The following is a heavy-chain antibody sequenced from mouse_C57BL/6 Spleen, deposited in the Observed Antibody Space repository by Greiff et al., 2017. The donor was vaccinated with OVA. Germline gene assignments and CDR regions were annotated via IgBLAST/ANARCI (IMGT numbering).Heavy chain of an antibody. D-gene: IGHD2-3*01. V-gene: IGHV1-82*01. CDR3: ASYDGYYWYFDV. CDR2: IYPGDGDT. Sequence: VQLVESGPELVKPGASVKISCKASGYAFSSSWMNWVKQRPGKGLEWIGRIYPGDGDTNYNGKFKGKATLTADKSSSTAYMQLSSLTSEDSAVYFCASYDGYYWYFDVWGTGTTVTVSS. J-gene: IGHJ1*03. CDR1: GYAFSSSW.